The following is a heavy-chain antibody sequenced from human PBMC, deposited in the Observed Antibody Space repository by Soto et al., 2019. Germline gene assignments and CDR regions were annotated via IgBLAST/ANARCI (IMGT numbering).Heavy chain of an antibody. D-gene: IGHD6-6*01. V-gene: IGHV3-23*01. Sequence: EVQLLESGGGLVQPGGSLRLSCAVSGFTLSSHAMSWVRQIPGKGLEWVYAIRGHDTYYAHSVKGRFTISRDDSKNILYLQMDSLRAEDTAIYDSETDDRPEYWGQGTLVTVS. CDR3: ETDDRPEY. CDR1: GFTLSSHA. CDR2: IRGHDT. J-gene: IGHJ4*02.